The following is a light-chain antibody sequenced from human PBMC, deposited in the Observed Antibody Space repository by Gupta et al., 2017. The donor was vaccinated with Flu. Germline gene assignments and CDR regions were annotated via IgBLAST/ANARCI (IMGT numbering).Light chain of an antibody. J-gene: IGKJ3*01. V-gene: IGKV4-1*01. CDR2: WAS. Sequence: DIVMTQSPDSLAVSLGERATINCKSSQSVLYSSNNKNFLAWYQQKPGQPPKLLIYWASTREAGVPDRFSGSGSGKDFTLTISSRQEEDVAIYYCQQYYSTPPVTFGHGTKVDIK. CDR1: QSVLYSSNNKNF. CDR3: QQYYSTPPVT.